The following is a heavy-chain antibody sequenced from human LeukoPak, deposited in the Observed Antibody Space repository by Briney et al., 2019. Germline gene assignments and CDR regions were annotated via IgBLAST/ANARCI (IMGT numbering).Heavy chain of an antibody. V-gene: IGHV1-69*13. Sequence: SVKVSCKASGGSFSSSGISWVRQAPGQGLEWMGGIIPIFGTAKYAQKFQGRLTITADESTSTAYMELSSLRSEDTAVFYCARDGDVTAAAKGWFDPWGQGTLVTVSS. D-gene: IGHD6-13*01. CDR1: GGSFSSSG. J-gene: IGHJ5*02. CDR3: ARDGDVTAAAKGWFDP. CDR2: IIPIFGTA.